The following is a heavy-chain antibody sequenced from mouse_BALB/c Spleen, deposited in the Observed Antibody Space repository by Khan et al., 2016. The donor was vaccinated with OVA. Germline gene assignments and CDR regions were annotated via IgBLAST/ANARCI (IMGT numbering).Heavy chain of an antibody. CDR2: INPSTGYT. J-gene: IGHJ3*01. V-gene: IGHV1-7*01. Sequence: VQLQESGAELAKPGASVKMSCKASGYTFTSYWMHWVKQRPGQGLEWIGYINPSTGYTEYNQRFKDKATLTADKSSSTAYMQLSSLTSEESAVYYCANHGSSSAWLTNWGQGNLVTVSA. D-gene: IGHD1-1*01. CDR3: ANHGSSSAWLTN. CDR1: GYTFTSYW.